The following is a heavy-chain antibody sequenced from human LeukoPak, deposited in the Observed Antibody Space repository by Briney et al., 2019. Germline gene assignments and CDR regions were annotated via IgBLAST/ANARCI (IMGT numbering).Heavy chain of an antibody. V-gene: IGHV4-59*12. CDR2: IYYSGST. Sequence: SDTLSLTCTVSGGSISSYYWSWIRQPPGKGLEWIGYIYYSGSTNYNPSLKSRVTISVDTSKNQFSLKLSSVTAADTAVYYCVREPGPYYGSGTDVNWFDPWGQGTLVTVSS. D-gene: IGHD3-10*01. CDR3: VREPGPYYGSGTDVNWFDP. J-gene: IGHJ5*02. CDR1: GGSISSYY.